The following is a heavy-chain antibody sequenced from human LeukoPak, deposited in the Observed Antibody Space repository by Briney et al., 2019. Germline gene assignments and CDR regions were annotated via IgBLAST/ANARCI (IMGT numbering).Heavy chain of an antibody. J-gene: IGHJ4*02. CDR2: IYYSGST. V-gene: IGHV4-59*01. D-gene: IGHD7-27*01. CDR3: ASYWGGRFDY. Sequence: SETLSLTCTVSGGSISSYYWNWIRQPPGKGLEWIGYIYYSGSTNYNPSLKSRVTISVDTSKNQFSLKLSSVTAADTAVYYCASYWGGRFDYWGRGTLVTVSS. CDR1: GGSISSYY.